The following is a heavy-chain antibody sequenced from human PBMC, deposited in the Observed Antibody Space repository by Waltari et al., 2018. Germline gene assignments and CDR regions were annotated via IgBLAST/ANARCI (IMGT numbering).Heavy chain of an antibody. CDR3: AKGHSGSYGLDY. CDR2: ISWNSGSI. D-gene: IGHD1-26*01. Sequence: EVQLVESGGGLVQPGRSLRLSCAASGFTFAVYAMHWVRRAPGEGLGWFSGISWNSGSIGYADSVKCRFTISRDNAKNSLYLQMNSLRTEDTALYYCAKGHSGSYGLDYWGQGTLVTVSS. J-gene: IGHJ4*02. V-gene: IGHV3-9*01. CDR1: GFTFAVYA.